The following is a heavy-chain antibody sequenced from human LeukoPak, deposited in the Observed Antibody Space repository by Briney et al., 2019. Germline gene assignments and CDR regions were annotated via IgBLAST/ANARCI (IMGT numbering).Heavy chain of an antibody. CDR3: ARRGWFGSYTWFDP. Sequence: PSENLSLTCTISNDSVSSYYWNWIRQSPEKGLEWIGYISNRGSTTYNPSLRSRVTISVDMGKNQVSLKMRSVTAADTAMYYCARRGWFGSYTWFDPWGQGTPVAVSS. CDR1: NDSVSSYY. J-gene: IGHJ5*02. CDR2: ISNRGST. D-gene: IGHD3-10*01. V-gene: IGHV4-59*08.